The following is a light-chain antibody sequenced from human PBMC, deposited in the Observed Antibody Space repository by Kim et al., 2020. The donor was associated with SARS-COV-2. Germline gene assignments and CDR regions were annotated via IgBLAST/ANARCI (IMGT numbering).Light chain of an antibody. CDR2: GGS. CDR3: QQYDDSGLT. Sequence: SPGERATLSCRASQSVISDYFAWYQQQPGQAPRLLIYGGSRRASGIPDRFTGSGSGTDFTLTISRLEPEDFAMYFCQQYDDSGLTFGPGTKVDIK. J-gene: IGKJ3*01. V-gene: IGKV3-20*01. CDR1: QSVISDY.